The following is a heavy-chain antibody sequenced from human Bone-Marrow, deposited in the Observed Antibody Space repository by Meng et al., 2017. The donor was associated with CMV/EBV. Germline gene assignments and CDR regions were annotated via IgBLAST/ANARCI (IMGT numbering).Heavy chain of an antibody. Sequence: ASLKVSCKASGYTFTGYYMHWVRQAPGQGLEWMGWINPNSGGTNYAQKFRGRVTMTRDTSISTAYMELSRLRSDDTAVYYCARDSYYYDSSGYPGNAFDIWGQGTMVTVSS. D-gene: IGHD3-22*01. CDR1: GYTFTGYY. J-gene: IGHJ3*02. V-gene: IGHV1-2*02. CDR3: ARDSYYYDSSGYPGNAFDI. CDR2: INPNSGGT.